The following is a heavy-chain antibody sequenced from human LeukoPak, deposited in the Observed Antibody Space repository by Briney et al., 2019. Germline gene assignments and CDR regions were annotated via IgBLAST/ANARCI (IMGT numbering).Heavy chain of an antibody. CDR1: GFTFSTYS. CDR3: AMATDSYQFDY. Sequence: TGGSLRLSCVASGFTFSTYSMNWVRQAPGKGLEWVSYISGSGSYIYYADSVKGRFTISRDNGKNSLYLQMNSPRAEDTAVYYCAMATDSYQFDYWGQGTLDTVSS. D-gene: IGHD5-24*01. V-gene: IGHV3-21*01. CDR2: ISGSGSYI. J-gene: IGHJ4*02.